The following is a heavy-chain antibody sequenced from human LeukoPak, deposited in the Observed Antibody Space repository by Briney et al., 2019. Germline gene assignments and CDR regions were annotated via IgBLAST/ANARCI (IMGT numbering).Heavy chain of an antibody. Sequence: PSETLSLTCAVSGYSISRGYYWGWIRQPPGKGLEWIGSIYHSGRTYYNPSLKSRVTISIDTSKNQFSLKLSSVTAADTAVYYCARSAVAATVSYFQHWGQGTLVTVSS. CDR2: IYHSGRT. J-gene: IGHJ1*01. CDR3: ARSAVAATVSYFQH. CDR1: GYSISRGYY. D-gene: IGHD2-15*01. V-gene: IGHV4-38-2*01.